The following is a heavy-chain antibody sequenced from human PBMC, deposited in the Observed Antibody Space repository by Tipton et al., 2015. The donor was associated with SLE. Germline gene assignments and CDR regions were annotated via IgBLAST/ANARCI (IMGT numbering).Heavy chain of an antibody. CDR3: TRGPYYDFWSGYYY. CDR2: IRSKPNSYAT. D-gene: IGHD3-3*01. V-gene: IGHV3-73*01. J-gene: IGHJ4*02. Sequence: SLRLSCAASGFTFSSYAMHWVRQASGKGLEWVGHIRSKPNSYATAYAASVKGRFTISRDDSKNTAYLQMNSLRTEDTAVYFCTRGPYYDFWSGYYYWGQGTLVTVSS. CDR1: GFTFSSYA.